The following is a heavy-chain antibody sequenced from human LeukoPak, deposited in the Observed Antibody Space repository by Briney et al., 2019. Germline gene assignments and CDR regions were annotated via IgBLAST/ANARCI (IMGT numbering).Heavy chain of an antibody. CDR1: GYSIISGYH. D-gene: IGHD4-11*01. J-gene: IGHJ4*02. Sequence: PSETLSLTCAVSGYSIISGYHWAWIRQPPGKGLEWIGSIYYGGTNYNPSLRGRVTILMDTSKNQFSLELSSVTAADTAVYFCARDDYSNYGHYWGQGTLVTVSS. CDR3: ARDDYSNYGHY. CDR2: IYYGGT. V-gene: IGHV4-38-2*02.